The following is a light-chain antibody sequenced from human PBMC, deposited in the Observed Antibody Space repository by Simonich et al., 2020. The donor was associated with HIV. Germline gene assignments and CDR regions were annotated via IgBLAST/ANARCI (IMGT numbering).Light chain of an antibody. CDR2: HAS. J-gene: IGKJ4*01. CDR3: QQRSNWLT. Sequence: EIVLTQSPATLSLSPGERATLSCRASQSVGRYLAWYQQKPGQAPRLLIYHASNRATGIPARFSGSGSGTDFTLTISSLEPEDFAVYYCQQRSNWLTFGGGTKVEIK. CDR1: QSVGRY. V-gene: IGKV3-11*01.